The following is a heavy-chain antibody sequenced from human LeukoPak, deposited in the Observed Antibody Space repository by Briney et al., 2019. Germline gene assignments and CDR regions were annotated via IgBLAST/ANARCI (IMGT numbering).Heavy chain of an antibody. CDR2: VYYSGRT. D-gene: IGHD6-6*01. CDR3: ARLGYSRSSDYFGY. V-gene: IGHV4-39*01. CDR1: GGSISSSDYY. J-gene: IGHJ4*02. Sequence: PSETLSLTCTVSGGSISSSDYYWGWIRQSPEKGLEWIGSVYYSGRTFYNPPLKSRVTISVDTSNNQFSVKLRSVTVADTAVYYCARLGYSRSSDYFGYWGPGNLVT.